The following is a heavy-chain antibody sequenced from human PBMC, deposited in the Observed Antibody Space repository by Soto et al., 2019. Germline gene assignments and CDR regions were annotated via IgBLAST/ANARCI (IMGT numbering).Heavy chain of an antibody. Sequence: PGGSLRLSCAASGFTFSSYSMNWVRQAPGKGLEWVSSISSSSSYIYYADSVKGRFTISRDNAKNSLYLQMNSLRAEDTAVYYCARESAIFGVVIITTQDPYYLDYWGRGTLVTVSS. CDR1: GFTFSSYS. V-gene: IGHV3-21*01. J-gene: IGHJ4*02. D-gene: IGHD3-3*01. CDR2: ISSSSSYI. CDR3: ARESAIFGVVIITTQDPYYLDY.